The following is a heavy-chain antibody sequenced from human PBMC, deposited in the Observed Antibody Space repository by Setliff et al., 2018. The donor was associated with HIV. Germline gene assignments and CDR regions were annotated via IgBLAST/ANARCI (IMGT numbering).Heavy chain of an antibody. Sequence: PGGSLRLSCAGSGFNFKNAWMSWVRQAPGKGLEWVGRIKSRVDGGTTAYAAPLKGRFTISRDDSKNTLYLQMDSLSTEDTAVYYCILLGMHGAFDIWGQGTMVTVSS. CDR3: ILLGMHGAFDI. J-gene: IGHJ3*02. CDR1: GFNFKNAW. D-gene: IGHD7-27*01. CDR2: IKSRVDGGTT. V-gene: IGHV3-15*01.